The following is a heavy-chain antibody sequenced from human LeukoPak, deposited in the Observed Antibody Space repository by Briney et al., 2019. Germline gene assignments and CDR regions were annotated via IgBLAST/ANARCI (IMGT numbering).Heavy chain of an antibody. CDR2: ISSSSSYI. CDR1: GFTFSSYS. D-gene: IGHD3-22*01. CDR3: ASLTDSSGYYYAFDY. V-gene: IGHV3-21*01. Sequence: GRSLRLSCAASGFTFSSYSMNWVRQAPGKGLEWVSSISSSSSYIYYADSVKGRFTISRDNAKNSLYLQMNSLRAEDTAVYYCASLTDSSGYYYAFDYWGQGTLVTVSS. J-gene: IGHJ4*02.